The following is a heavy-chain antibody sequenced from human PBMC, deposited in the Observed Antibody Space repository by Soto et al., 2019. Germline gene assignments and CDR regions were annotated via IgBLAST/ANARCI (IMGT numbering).Heavy chain of an antibody. Sequence: PSETLSLTCAVYGGSFSGYYWSWIRQPPGKGLEWIGEINHSGSTNYNPSLKSRVTISVDTSKNQFSLKLSSVTAADTAVYYCARGPPSDVDYGDYVEPDAVEYFQHWGQGTLVTVSS. CDR3: ARGPPSDVDYGDYVEPDAVEYFQH. CDR1: GGSFSGYY. CDR2: INHSGST. D-gene: IGHD4-17*01. V-gene: IGHV4-34*01. J-gene: IGHJ1*01.